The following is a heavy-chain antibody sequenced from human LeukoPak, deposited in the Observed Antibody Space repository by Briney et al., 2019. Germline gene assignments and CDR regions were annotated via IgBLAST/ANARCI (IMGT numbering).Heavy chain of an antibody. J-gene: IGHJ5*02. Sequence: PSQTLSLTCTVSGGSISSGSYYWSWIRQPAGRGLEWIGRIYTSGSTNYNPSLKSRVSISVDTSKNQFSLKLSSVTAADTAVYYCARDKAVAGFLRGSRKGGRNWFDPWGQGTLVTVSS. CDR1: GGSISSGSYY. CDR3: ARDKAVAGFLRGSRKGGRNWFDP. CDR2: IYTSGST. V-gene: IGHV4-61*02. D-gene: IGHD6-19*01.